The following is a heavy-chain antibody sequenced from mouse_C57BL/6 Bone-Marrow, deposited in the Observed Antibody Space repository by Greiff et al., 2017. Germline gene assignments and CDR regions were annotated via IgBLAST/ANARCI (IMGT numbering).Heavy chain of an antibody. D-gene: IGHD3-2*02. J-gene: IGHJ4*01. V-gene: IGHV1-55*01. CDR3: ARVRAQSYYAMDY. CDR1: GYTFTSYW. Sequence: QVQLQQPGAELVKPGASVKMSCKASGYTFTSYWITWVKQRPGQGLEWLGDIYPGSGSTNYNEKFKSKATLTVDTSSSTAYMQLSSLTSEDSAVYYCARVRAQSYYAMDYWGQGTSVTVSS. CDR2: IYPGSGST.